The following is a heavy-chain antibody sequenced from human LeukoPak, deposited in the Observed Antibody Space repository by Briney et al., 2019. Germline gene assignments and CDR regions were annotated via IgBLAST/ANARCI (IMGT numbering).Heavy chain of an antibody. CDR3: AKGHGWAASYYYYYMDV. CDR2: IRYDGTNK. Sequence: GGSLRLSCAASGFTFSSYGMHWVRQAPGKGLEWVAFIRYDGTNKYYADSVKGRFTISRDNSKNTLYLKMNSLRAEDTAVYYCAKGHGWAASYYYYYMDVWGKGTTVTISS. CDR1: GFTFSSYG. D-gene: IGHD1-26*01. V-gene: IGHV3-30*02. J-gene: IGHJ6*03.